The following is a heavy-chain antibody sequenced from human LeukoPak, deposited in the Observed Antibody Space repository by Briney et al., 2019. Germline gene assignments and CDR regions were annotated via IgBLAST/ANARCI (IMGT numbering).Heavy chain of an antibody. CDR1: GYTFTSYG. J-gene: IGHJ4*02. CDR3: ATPIGNAVAGYYFDY. CDR2: ISAYNGNT. Sequence: ASVKVSCKASGYTFTSYGISWVRQAPGQGLEWMGWISAYNGNTNYAQKLQGRVTMTTDTSTSTAYMELRSLRSDDTAVYYCATPIGNAVAGYYFDYWGQGTLVTVSS. V-gene: IGHV1-18*01. D-gene: IGHD6-19*01.